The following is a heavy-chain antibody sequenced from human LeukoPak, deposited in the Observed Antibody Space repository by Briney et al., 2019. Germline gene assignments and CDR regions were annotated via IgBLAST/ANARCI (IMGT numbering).Heavy chain of an antibody. CDR3: ARARGAARPDYYYYYYGMDV. J-gene: IGHJ6*02. CDR1: GGSISNYY. Sequence: SETLSLTCTVSGGSISNYYWSWIRQPPGKGLEWIGYIYYSGSTNYNPSLKSRVTMSVDTSKNQFSLKLSSVTAADTAVYYCARARGAARPDYYYYYYGMDVWGQGTTVTVSS. CDR2: IYYSGST. D-gene: IGHD6-6*01. V-gene: IGHV4-59*12.